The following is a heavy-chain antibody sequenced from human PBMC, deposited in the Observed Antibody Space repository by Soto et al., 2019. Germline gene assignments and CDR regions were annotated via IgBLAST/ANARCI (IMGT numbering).Heavy chain of an antibody. J-gene: IGHJ5*02. D-gene: IGHD5-12*01. Sequence: GGSLRLSCAASGFTFDDYAMHWVRQAPGKGLEWVSGISWNSGSIGYADSVKGRFTISRDNAKNSLYLQMNSLRAEDTALYYCTKETPGYMNRWSNWFDPWGQGTLVTVSS. CDR3: TKETPGYMNRWSNWFDP. V-gene: IGHV3-9*01. CDR1: GFTFDDYA. CDR2: ISWNSGSI.